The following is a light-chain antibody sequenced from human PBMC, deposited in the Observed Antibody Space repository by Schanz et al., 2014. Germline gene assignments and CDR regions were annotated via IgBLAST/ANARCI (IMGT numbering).Light chain of an antibody. Sequence: EVVLTQSPGTLSLSAGERASLSCRASQTVSGNSLAWYQHVPGQAPRLLIYGASSRATAIPDRFSGSGSGTDFTLTISRLEPEDFAVYYCQQYGSSPTFGGGTKVEIK. CDR2: GAS. CDR1: QTVSGNS. V-gene: IGKV3-20*01. CDR3: QQYGSSPT. J-gene: IGKJ4*01.